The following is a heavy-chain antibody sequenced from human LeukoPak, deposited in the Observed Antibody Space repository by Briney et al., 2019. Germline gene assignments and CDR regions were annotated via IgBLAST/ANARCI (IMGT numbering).Heavy chain of an antibody. CDR3: ATRPPEESYFPYFDC. CDR2: ISYSEST. D-gene: IGHD2/OR15-2a*01. J-gene: IGHJ4*02. CDR1: GGSINTFY. V-gene: IGHV4-59*01. Sequence: ETLSLTCTVSGGSINTFYWSWFRQSPGKGLEWIGFISYSESTNYDPSLQGRVTILLDTPKNHVSLKLSCVTAADTAVYYCATRPPEESYFPYFDCWGEGTLGTLSS.